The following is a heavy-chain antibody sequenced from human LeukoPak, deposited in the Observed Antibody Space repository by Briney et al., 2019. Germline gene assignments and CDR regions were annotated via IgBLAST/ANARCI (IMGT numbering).Heavy chain of an antibody. CDR2: IYAGNSDT. CDR3: ARHPDQEGRWVDY. CDR1: GYTFTTYT. D-gene: IGHD6-13*01. Sequence: GSSLMFSCKASGYTFTTYTITWVRQMPGKGLEWGGIIYAGNSDTTYSPPFQGHVTISADKTLSTAYLQWSSVKASDTAMYYFARHPDQEGRWVDYWGQEPVVSVSS. J-gene: IGHJ4*02. V-gene: IGHV5-51*01.